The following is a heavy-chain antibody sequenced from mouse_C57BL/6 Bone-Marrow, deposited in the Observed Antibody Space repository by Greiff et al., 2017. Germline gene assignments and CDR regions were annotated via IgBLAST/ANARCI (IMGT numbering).Heavy chain of an antibody. V-gene: IGHV1-64*01. Sequence: QVQLQQPGAELVKPGASVKLSCKASGYTFTSYWMHWVKQRPGQGLEWIGMIHPNSGSTNYNEKFKSKATLTVDKSSSTAYMQLSSLTSEDSAVYYCARWDDGSYYYARDYWGQGTSVTVSS. CDR1: GYTFTSYW. J-gene: IGHJ4*01. CDR3: ARWDDGSYYYARDY. CDR2: IHPNSGST. D-gene: IGHD2-3*01.